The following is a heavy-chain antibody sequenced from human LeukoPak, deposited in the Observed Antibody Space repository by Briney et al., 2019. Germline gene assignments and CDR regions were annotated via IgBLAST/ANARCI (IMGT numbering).Heavy chain of an antibody. CDR2: ISAYNGNT. Sequence: GASVKVSCKASGYTFTSYGISCVRQAPGQGREWMGWISAYNGNTNYAQKRQGRVTMTTDTSTSTAYMELRSLRSDDTAVYYCASDKAGYSYGSPFDYWGQGTLVTVSS. D-gene: IGHD5-18*01. J-gene: IGHJ4*02. CDR1: GYTFTSYG. CDR3: ASDKAGYSYGSPFDY. V-gene: IGHV1-18*01.